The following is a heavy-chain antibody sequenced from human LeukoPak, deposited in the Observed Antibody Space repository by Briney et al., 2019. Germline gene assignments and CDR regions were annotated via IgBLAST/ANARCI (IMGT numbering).Heavy chain of an antibody. Sequence: SETLSLTCAAYGGSFSGYYWSWIRQPPGKGLEWIGEINHSGRTNYNPSLKSRVTISVDTSKNQFSLKLNSVTAADTAVYYCARLPGHGSGYYYYYMDVWGKGTTVTISS. V-gene: IGHV4-34*01. CDR3: ARLPGHGSGYYYYYMDV. D-gene: IGHD2-15*01. J-gene: IGHJ6*03. CDR1: GGSFSGYY. CDR2: INHSGRT.